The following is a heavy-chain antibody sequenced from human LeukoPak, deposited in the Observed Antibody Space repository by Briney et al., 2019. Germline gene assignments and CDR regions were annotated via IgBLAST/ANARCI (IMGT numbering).Heavy chain of an antibody. CDR1: GFTFSSYS. J-gene: IGHJ6*03. V-gene: IGHV3-21*01. D-gene: IGHD6-19*01. CDR3: ARGSIAVAVYYYYYYMDV. CDR2: ISSSSSYI. Sequence: GGSLRLSCAASGFTFSSYSMNWVRQAPGKGLEWVSSISSSSSYIYYADSVKGRLTISRDNAKNSLYLQMNSLRAEDTAVYYCARGSIAVAVYYYYYYMDVWGKGTTVTVSS.